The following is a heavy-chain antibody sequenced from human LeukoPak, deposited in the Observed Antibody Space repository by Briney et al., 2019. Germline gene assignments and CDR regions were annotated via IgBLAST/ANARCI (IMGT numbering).Heavy chain of an antibody. CDR1: GGTFSSYA. CDR3: ARAYSNVGLGFDY. V-gene: IGHV1-69*05. D-gene: IGHD4-11*01. J-gene: IGHJ4*02. CDR2: IIPIFGTA. Sequence: GASVKVSCKASGGTFSSYAISWVRQAPGQGLEWMGGIIPIFGTANYAQKFQGRVTITTDESTSTAYMELSSLRSEDTAVYYCARAYSNVGLGFDYWGQGTLVTVSS.